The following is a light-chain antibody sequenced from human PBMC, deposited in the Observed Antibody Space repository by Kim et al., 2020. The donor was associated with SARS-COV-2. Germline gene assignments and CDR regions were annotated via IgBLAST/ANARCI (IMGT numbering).Light chain of an antibody. CDR1: QSVLYSSINKNY. CDR2: WAS. CDR3: QQYYSTPLT. J-gene: IGKJ4*01. V-gene: IGKV4-1*01. Sequence: DIVMTQSPDSLAVSLGERATINCKSSQSVLYSSINKNYLAWYQQKPGQPPKLLIYWASTRESGVPDRFSGSGSGTDFTITISSLQAEDVAVYYCQQYYSTPLTFGGGTKVDIK.